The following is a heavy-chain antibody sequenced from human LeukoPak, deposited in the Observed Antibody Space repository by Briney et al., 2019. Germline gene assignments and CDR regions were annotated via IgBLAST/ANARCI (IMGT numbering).Heavy chain of an antibody. J-gene: IGHJ5*02. Sequence: SSESLSLTCTVSGGSISSSSYYWGWIRQPPGKGLEWIGSIYYSGSTYYNPSLKSRVTISVDTSKNQFSLKLSSVTAADTAVYYCARWSLTMVRGRGFDPWGQGTLVTVSS. V-gene: IGHV4-39*07. CDR2: IYYSGST. D-gene: IGHD3-10*01. CDR1: GGSISSSSYY. CDR3: ARWSLTMVRGRGFDP.